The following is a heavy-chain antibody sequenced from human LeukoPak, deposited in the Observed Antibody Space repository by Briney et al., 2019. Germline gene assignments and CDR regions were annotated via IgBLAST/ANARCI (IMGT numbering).Heavy chain of an antibody. V-gene: IGHV3-64D*09. CDR1: GFTFSSYA. CDR3: AFLGGGWLDAFDI. J-gene: IGHJ3*02. CDR2: ISSSGGST. Sequence: GGSLRLSCSASGFTFSSYAMHWVRQAPGKGLEYVSTISSSGGSTYYIDSVNGRFTISRDSSKNTLYLQMSSLRAEDTAVYYCAFLGGGWLDAFDIWGQGTMVTVSS. D-gene: IGHD5-24*01.